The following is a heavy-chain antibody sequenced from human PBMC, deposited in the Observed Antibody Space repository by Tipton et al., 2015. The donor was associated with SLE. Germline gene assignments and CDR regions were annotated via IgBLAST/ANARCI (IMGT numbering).Heavy chain of an antibody. J-gene: IGHJ4*02. D-gene: IGHD6-13*01. Sequence: LRLSCAASGFTFSNYVMSWVRQAPGKGLEWIGEINHSGSTNYNPSLKSRVTISVDTSKNQFSLKLSSVTAADTAVYYCARALWGSSWTGSYFDYWGQGTLVTVSS. CDR2: INHSGST. V-gene: IGHV4-34*01. CDR1: GFTFSNYV. CDR3: ARALWGSSWTGSYFDY.